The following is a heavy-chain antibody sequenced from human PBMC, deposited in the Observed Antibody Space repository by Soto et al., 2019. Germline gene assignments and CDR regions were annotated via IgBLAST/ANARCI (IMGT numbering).Heavy chain of an antibody. CDR3: AHRNPYSSGWTNDY. CDR1: GFSLSTSGVG. CDR2: IYWDDDK. D-gene: IGHD6-19*01. J-gene: IGHJ4*02. Sequence: SGPTLVNPTQTLTLTCTFSGFSLSTSGVGVGWIRQPPGKALEWLALIYWDDDKRYSPSLKSRLTITRDTSKNQVVLTMTNMDPVDTATSYYAHRNPYSSGWTNDYWGQGTLVTVSS. V-gene: IGHV2-5*02.